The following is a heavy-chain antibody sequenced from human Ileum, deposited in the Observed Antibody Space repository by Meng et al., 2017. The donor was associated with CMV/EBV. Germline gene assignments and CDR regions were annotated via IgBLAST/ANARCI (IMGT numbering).Heavy chain of an antibody. CDR3: AKFSGSYYAT. J-gene: IGHJ4*02. Sequence: KLLGSGGGLVQPGGSLRLSCAASGFTFASSAINWVRQAPGKGLQWASAISGDGIYTYYGDSVKGRFIVSRDNSKNTVYLHMNSLRVEDTALYYCAKFSGSYYATWGQGTLVTVSS. D-gene: IGHD1-26*01. CDR2: ISGDGIYT. V-gene: IGHV3-23*01. CDR1: GFTFASSA.